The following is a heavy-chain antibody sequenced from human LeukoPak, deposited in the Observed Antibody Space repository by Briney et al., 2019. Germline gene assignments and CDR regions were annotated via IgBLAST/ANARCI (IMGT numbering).Heavy chain of an antibody. D-gene: IGHD3-22*01. Sequence: SETLSLTCTVSGGSISSSGYYWGWIRQPPGKGLEWIGSMYYSGSTYYNPSLKSRVTISVDTSKNQFSLNLNSVTAADTAVYYCALWGYFDSSGRHFWGQGTLVTVSS. CDR3: ALWGYFDSSGRHF. J-gene: IGHJ4*02. CDR2: MYYSGST. V-gene: IGHV4-39*07. CDR1: GGSISSSGYY.